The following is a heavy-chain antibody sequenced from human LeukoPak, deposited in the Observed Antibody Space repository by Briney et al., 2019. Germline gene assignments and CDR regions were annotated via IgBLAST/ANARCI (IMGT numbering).Heavy chain of an antibody. V-gene: IGHV4-34*01. J-gene: IGHJ6*02. CDR2: INHSGST. CDR1: GGSFSGYY. D-gene: IGHD5-18*01. CDR3: ARAIQLWPSYYGMDV. Sequence: SETLCLTCAVYGGSFSGYYWSWIRQPPGKGLEWIGEINHSGSTNYKPSLKSRVTISVDTSKNQFSLKLRSGTAADTAVYYCARAIQLWPSYYGMDVWGQGITVTVSS.